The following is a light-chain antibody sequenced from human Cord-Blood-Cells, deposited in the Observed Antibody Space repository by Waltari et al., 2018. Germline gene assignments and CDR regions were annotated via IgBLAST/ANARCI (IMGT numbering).Light chain of an antibody. Sequence: QSALTQPASVSGSPGQSITISCTGTSSDVGSYNLVSWYQQHPGKAPKRMIYEGSKRPSGVSNRFSGSKSGNTASLTISALQAEDEADYYCCSYAGSSTLVFGGGTKLTVL. CDR2: EGS. CDR3: CSYAGSSTLV. V-gene: IGLV2-23*01. CDR1: SSDVGSYNL. J-gene: IGLJ2*01.